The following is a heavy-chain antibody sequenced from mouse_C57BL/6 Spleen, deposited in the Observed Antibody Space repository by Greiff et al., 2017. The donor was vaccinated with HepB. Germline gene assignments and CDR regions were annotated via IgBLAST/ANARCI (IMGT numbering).Heavy chain of an antibody. D-gene: IGHD3-2*02. CDR1: GYTFTSHW. Sequence: QVQLQQSGPELVRPGASVKISCKAPGYTFTSHWMQWVRQGPGQGLEWIGEIFPGSGSTYYNEKFKGKATLTGDTSSSTAYMQLSSLTSEDSAVYFCARGETAQATFDYWGQGTTLTVSS. J-gene: IGHJ2*01. V-gene: IGHV1-56*01. CDR2: IFPGSGST. CDR3: ARGETAQATFDY.